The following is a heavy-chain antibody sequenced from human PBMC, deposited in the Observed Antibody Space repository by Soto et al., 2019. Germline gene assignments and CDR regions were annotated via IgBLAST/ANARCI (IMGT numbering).Heavy chain of an antibody. D-gene: IGHD5-12*01. CDR1: GGSISSSSYY. Sequence: SETLSLTCTVSGGSISSSSYYWGWIRQPPGKGLEWIGSIYYSGSTYYNPSLKSRVTISVDTSKNQFSLKLSSVTAADTAVYYCARRPSGYDWDYFDYWGQGTLVTVSS. V-gene: IGHV4-39*01. CDR3: ARRPSGYDWDYFDY. J-gene: IGHJ4*02. CDR2: IYYSGST.